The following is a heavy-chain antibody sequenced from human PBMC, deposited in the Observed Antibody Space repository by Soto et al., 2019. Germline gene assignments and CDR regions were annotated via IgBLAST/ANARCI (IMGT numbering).Heavy chain of an antibody. V-gene: IGHV3-64D*06. J-gene: IGHJ4*02. CDR3: VKDLRGDTAILGSHFDY. Sequence: QAXGSLGLSCSASGFTFSSYAVHWVRQAPGKGLEYVSAISSNGGSTYYADSVKGRFTISRDNSKNTLYLQMSSLRAEDTAVYYCVKDLRGDTAILGSHFDYWGQGTLVTVSS. D-gene: IGHD5-18*01. CDR1: GFTFSSYA. CDR2: ISSNGGST.